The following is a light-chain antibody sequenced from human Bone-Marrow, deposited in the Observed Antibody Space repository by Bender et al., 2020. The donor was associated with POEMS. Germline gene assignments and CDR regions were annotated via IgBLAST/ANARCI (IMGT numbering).Light chain of an antibody. V-gene: IGLV2-14*01. Sequence: QSVLTQPPSVSGSPGQSITISCTGTNSDIGGDNYVSWYQQHPGKAPKLIIFKVTERPSGVSNRFSGSKSGNTASLTISGLQAEDEADYYCSSYSSISSVVFGGGTKLTVL. CDR1: NSDIGGDNY. CDR2: KVT. CDR3: SSYSSISSVV. J-gene: IGLJ2*01.